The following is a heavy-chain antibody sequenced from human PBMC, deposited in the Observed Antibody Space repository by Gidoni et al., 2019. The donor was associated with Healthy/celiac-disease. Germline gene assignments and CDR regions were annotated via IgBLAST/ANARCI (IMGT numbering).Heavy chain of an antibody. CDR3: ARGSGYGFDY. V-gene: IGHV4-30-2*01. CDR2: IYHSGST. D-gene: IGHD5-12*01. J-gene: IGHJ4*02. CDR1: GGSISSGGYS. Sequence: TCAVSGGSISSGGYSWSWIRQPPGKGLEWIGYIYHSGSTYYNPSLKSRVTISVDRSKNQFSLKLSSVTAADTAVYYCARGSGYGFDYWGQGTLVTVSS.